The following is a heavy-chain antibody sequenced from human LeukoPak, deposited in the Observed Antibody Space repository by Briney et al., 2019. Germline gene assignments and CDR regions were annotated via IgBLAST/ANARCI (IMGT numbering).Heavy chain of an antibody. V-gene: IGHV3-23*01. J-gene: IGHJ4*02. D-gene: IGHD5-24*01. CDR2: IASSCSWT. CDR1: GFTFSSCS. Sequence: GGSLRLSCAVSGFTFSSCSMSWARQAPGKGLEWVSTIASSCSWTYYAASVKGRFTISRDNSRGLLYLQMNSLRVEDTAIYYCAKDETGDGFNAIWGQGARVTVSS. CDR3: AKDETGDGFNAI.